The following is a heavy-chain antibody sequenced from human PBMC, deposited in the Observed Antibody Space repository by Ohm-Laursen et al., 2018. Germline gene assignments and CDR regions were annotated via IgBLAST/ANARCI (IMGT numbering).Heavy chain of an antibody. J-gene: IGHJ3*01. CDR1: EFTFSKYW. Sequence: SLRLSCAATEFTFSKYWMTWVRQAPGKGLEWVANINQDESEKYYADSVKGRFTISRDNAKNTLYLQMNSLRVEDTAVYYCLSGSGYSSTWGQGTMVTVSS. CDR2: INQDESEK. V-gene: IGHV3-7*01. D-gene: IGHD3-22*01. CDR3: LSGSGYSST.